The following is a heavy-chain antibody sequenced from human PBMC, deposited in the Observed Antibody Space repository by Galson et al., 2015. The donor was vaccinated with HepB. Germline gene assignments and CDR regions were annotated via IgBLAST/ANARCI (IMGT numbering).Heavy chain of an antibody. CDR3: ARSARRDLDF. J-gene: IGHJ4*02. Sequence: SLRLSCAASGFTFSSHSMNWVRQAPGKGLEWVSYLNSGSSAIYYADSVRGRFTISRDNARNSLYLQMNSLRDEDTAVYYCARSARRDLDFWGQGTLVTVSS. D-gene: IGHD6-6*01. V-gene: IGHV3-48*02. CDR2: LNSGSSAI. CDR1: GFTFSSHS.